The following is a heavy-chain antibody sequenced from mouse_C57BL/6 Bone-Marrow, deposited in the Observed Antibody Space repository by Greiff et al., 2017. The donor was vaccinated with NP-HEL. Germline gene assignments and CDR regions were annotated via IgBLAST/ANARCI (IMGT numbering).Heavy chain of an antibody. CDR3: TRTFYDGYYNFDY. J-gene: IGHJ2*01. CDR1: GYTFTSYW. CDR2: IYPGNSDT. V-gene: IGHV1-5*01. D-gene: IGHD2-3*01. Sequence: EVQLQQSGTVLARPGASVKMSCKTSGYTFTSYWMHWVKQRPGQGLEWIGAIYPGNSDTSYNQKFKGKAKLTAVTSASTAYMELSSLTNEDSAVYYCTRTFYDGYYNFDYWGQGTTLTVSS.